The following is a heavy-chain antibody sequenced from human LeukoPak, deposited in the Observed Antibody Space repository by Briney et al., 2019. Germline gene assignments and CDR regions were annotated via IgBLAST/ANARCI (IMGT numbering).Heavy chain of an antibody. J-gene: IGHJ6*02. V-gene: IGHV3-21*01. CDR2: INSSSSYI. Sequence: PGGSLRLSCAASGFTFSSYSMNWVRQAPGKGLEWVSSINSSSSYIYYADSVKGRFTISRDNAKNSLYLQMNSLRAEDTAVYYCARTIAADVGGMDVWGQGTTVTVSS. CDR3: ARTIAADVGGMDV. CDR1: GFTFSSYS. D-gene: IGHD6-13*01.